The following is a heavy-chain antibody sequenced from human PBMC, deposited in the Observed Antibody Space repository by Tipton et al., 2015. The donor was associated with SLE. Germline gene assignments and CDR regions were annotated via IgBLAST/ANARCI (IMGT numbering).Heavy chain of an antibody. CDR2: IRSKAYGGTT. J-gene: IGHJ4*02. CDR3: TRDRLTGSSVGSRSFDY. D-gene: IGHD6-6*01. V-gene: IGHV3-49*04. CDR1: GFTFGDYA. Sequence: SLRLSCTASGFTFGDYAMSWARQAPGKGLEWVGFIRSKAYGGTTEYAASVKGRFTISRDDSKSIAYLQMNSLKTEDTAVYYCTRDRLTGSSVGSRSFDYWGQGTLVTVSS.